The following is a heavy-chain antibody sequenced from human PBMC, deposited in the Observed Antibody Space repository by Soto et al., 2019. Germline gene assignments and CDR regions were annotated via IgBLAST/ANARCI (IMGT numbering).Heavy chain of an antibody. CDR2: IYYSGST. J-gene: IGHJ4*02. Sequence: SETLSLTCTVSGGSVSSGSYYWSWIRQPPGKGLEWIGYIYYSGSTNYNPSLKSRVTISVDTSKNQFSLKLSSVTAADTAVYYCVRNRWGFDYWGQGTLVTVSS. CDR3: VRNRWGFDY. CDR1: GGSVSSGSYY. D-gene: IGHD7-27*01. V-gene: IGHV4-61*01.